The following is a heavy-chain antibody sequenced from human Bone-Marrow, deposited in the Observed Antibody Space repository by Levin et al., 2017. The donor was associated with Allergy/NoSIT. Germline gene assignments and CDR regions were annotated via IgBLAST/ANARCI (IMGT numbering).Heavy chain of an antibody. D-gene: IGHD4-17*01. CDR1: GYTFTSYG. J-gene: IGHJ6*02. Sequence: ASVKVSCKASGYTFTSYGLSWVRQVPGQGLEWVGWIGAYKGSTRYSQKFQGRITMTTDTSTSTAYMELSSLRSDDTAVYFCARDGPTVITHTYHALDVWSQGTAGTVSS. V-gene: IGHV1-18*04. CDR2: IGAYKGST. CDR3: ARDGPTVITHTYHALDV.